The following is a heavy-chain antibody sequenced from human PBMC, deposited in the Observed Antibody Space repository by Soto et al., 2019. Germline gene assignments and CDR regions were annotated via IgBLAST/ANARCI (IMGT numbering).Heavy chain of an antibody. CDR2: ISGSGDST. CDR3: ARRSSGWYFDY. Sequence: EVQLLESGGGLVQPGGSLRLSCAASGFTFSSYAMNWVRQAPGKGLEWVSVISGSGDSTYYADSVKGRFTISRDTSKNTLYLQMTSLRAEDTAVYYCARRSSGWYFDYWGQGTLVTVSS. CDR1: GFTFSSYA. V-gene: IGHV3-23*01. J-gene: IGHJ4*02. D-gene: IGHD6-19*01.